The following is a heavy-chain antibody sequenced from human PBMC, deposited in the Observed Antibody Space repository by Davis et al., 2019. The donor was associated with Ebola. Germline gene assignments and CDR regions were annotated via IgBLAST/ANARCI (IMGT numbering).Heavy chain of an antibody. CDR2: INAANGNT. CDR1: GYTFANSE. CDR3: ARKNAMDV. V-gene: IGHV1-3*01. Sequence: AASVKVSCKASGYTFANSEIHWARQAPGQRLEWMGWINAANGNTKHLQKFQGRVTITRDTSASTVYMELSSLTSEDTAVYYCARKNAMDVWGQGTTVTVSS. J-gene: IGHJ6*02.